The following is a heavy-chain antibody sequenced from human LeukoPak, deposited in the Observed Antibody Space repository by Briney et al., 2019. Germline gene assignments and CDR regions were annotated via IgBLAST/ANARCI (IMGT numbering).Heavy chain of an antibody. J-gene: IGHJ4*02. CDR1: GYTFTGYY. Sequence: RASVKVSCKASGYTFTGYYMHWVRQAPGQGLEWMGWINPNSGGTNYAQKFQGRVTMTRDTSISTAYMELSSLRSDDTAVYYCARVLWGDSSGYYYAHYFDYWGQGTLVTVSS. CDR2: INPNSGGT. V-gene: IGHV1-2*02. CDR3: ARVLWGDSSGYYYAHYFDY. D-gene: IGHD3-22*01.